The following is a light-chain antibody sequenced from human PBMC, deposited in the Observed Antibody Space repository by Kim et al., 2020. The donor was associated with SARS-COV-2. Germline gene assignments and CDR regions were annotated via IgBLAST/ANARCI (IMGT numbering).Light chain of an antibody. V-gene: IGLV2-8*01. CDR2: EVS. Sequence: QSVTISCTGTNYGVGYYNYVSWYQQQPGSAPKLIIFEVSKRPPGGPDRFSGSKSGNTASLTLSGLRDEDEGDYFCASYAGGSSLVFGTGTRVTVL. J-gene: IGLJ1*01. CDR1: NYGVGYYNY. CDR3: ASYAGGSSLV.